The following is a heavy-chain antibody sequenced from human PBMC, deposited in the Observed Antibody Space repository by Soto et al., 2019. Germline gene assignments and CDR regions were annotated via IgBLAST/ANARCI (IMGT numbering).Heavy chain of an antibody. CDR2: IYYNGNT. CDR1: GGSINNNY. CDR3: ARGGWYLDY. Sequence: SETLSLTCTVSGGSINNNYWSWIRQPPGKGLEWIGYIYYNGNTNYNPSLKSRVTMSIDTSKNQFSLKFRSVTAADTAVYYCARGGWYLDYWGQGTPVTVSS. D-gene: IGHD6-19*01. J-gene: IGHJ4*02. V-gene: IGHV4-59*01.